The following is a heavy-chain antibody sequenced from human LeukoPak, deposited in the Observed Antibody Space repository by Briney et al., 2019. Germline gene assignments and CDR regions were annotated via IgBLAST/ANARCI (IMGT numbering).Heavy chain of an antibody. J-gene: IGHJ4*02. Sequence: PSETLSLTCPVSGGSLSSGSYYWRWLRQPAGKGLEWIGRIYTSGRTNYNPSLKSRVTISVATSKNQFSLKLSSVTAADTAVYYCAREGVYYYDSSRYYYYCDYWGQGALVTVSS. V-gene: IGHV4-61*02. CDR1: GGSLSSGSYY. D-gene: IGHD3-22*01. CDR2: IYTSGRT. CDR3: AREGVYYYDSSRYYYYCDY.